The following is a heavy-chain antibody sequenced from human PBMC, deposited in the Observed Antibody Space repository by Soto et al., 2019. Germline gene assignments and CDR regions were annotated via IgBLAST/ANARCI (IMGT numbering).Heavy chain of an antibody. CDR3: TTETLYCTNGVCYVQTGMDV. J-gene: IGHJ6*02. V-gene: IGHV3-15*01. CDR1: GFTFSNAW. Sequence: EVQLVESGGGLVKPGGSLRLSCAASGFTFSNAWMSWVRQAPGKGLEWVGRIKSKTDGGTTDYAAPVKGRFTISRDDSKNTLYLQMNSLKTEDTAVYYCTTETLYCTNGVCYVQTGMDVWGQGTTVTVSS. D-gene: IGHD2-8*01. CDR2: IKSKTDGGTT.